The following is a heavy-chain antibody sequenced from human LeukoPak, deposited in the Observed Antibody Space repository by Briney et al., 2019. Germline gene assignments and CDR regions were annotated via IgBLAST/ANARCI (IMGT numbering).Heavy chain of an antibody. V-gene: IGHV3-30*02. CDR3: AKGGGVIGRSYYFDY. D-gene: IGHD2-8*02. CDR1: GFTFSSYW. CDR2: IRYDGSNK. J-gene: IGHJ4*02. Sequence: GGSLRLSCVASGFTFSSYWMTWFRQAPGKGLEGLAYIRYDGSNKYYADSVEGRFTISRDNSKNTLYLQMNSLRAEDTAVYYCAKGGGVIGRSYYFDYWGQGTLVTVSS.